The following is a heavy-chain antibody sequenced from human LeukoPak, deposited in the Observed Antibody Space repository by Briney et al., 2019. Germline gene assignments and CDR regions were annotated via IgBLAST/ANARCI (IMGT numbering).Heavy chain of an antibody. J-gene: IGHJ4*02. CDR2: ISGSGGST. CDR1: GFTFSSYA. Sequence: PGGSLRLSCAASGFTFSSYAMSWVRQAPGKGLEWVSAISGSGGSTYYADSVKGRFTISRDNSKNTLYLQMNSLRAEDTAVYYCARPPSFYSSSWYYFDYWGQGTLVTVSS. D-gene: IGHD6-13*01. V-gene: IGHV3-23*01. CDR3: ARPPSFYSSSWYYFDY.